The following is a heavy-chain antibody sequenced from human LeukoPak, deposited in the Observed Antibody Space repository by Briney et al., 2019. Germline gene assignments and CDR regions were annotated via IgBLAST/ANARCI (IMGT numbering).Heavy chain of an antibody. J-gene: IGHJ1*01. Sequence: GGSLRLSCAASGFTFTNYAMTWVRQAPGKGLEWGSSIKASGDGTYYADSVKSGFTISTDNYRNSLYLQMNSLRTEDTAVYYCGRDPNGDYVGAFDFQRWGQGTLVTVSS. CDR3: GRDPNGDYVGAFDFQR. V-gene: IGHV3-23*01. CDR1: GFTFTNYA. CDR2: IKASGDGT. D-gene: IGHD4-17*01.